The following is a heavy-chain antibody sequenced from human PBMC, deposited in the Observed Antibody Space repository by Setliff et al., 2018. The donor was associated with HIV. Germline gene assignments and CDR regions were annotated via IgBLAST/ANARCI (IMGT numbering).Heavy chain of an antibody. CDR3: ARLTADRTNYYYYMDV. V-gene: IGHV1-18*01. D-gene: IGHD2-8*01. Sequence: ASVKVSCKASGYTFSDYGISWVRQAPGQGLEWMGWISAHNGRINYAQKFQGRVTMTTDRSTSTAYMELRSLRSDDTAVYYCARLTADRTNYYYYMDVWGKGTTVTVSS. J-gene: IGHJ6*03. CDR1: GYTFSDYG. CDR2: ISAHNGRI.